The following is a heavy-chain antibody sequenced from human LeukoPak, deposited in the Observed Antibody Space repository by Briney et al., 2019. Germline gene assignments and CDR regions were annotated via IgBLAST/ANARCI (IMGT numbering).Heavy chain of an antibody. D-gene: IGHD5-18*01. V-gene: IGHV4-59*01. CDR1: GGSISSYY. CDR3: ARINGEIQPHYFDY. J-gene: IGHJ4*02. CDR2: IYYSGST. Sequence: ASETLSLTCTVSGGSISSYYWSWIRQPPGKGLEWIGYIYYSGSTNYNPSLKSRVTISVDTSKNQFSLKLSSVTAADTAVYYCARINGEIQPHYFDYWGQGTLVTVSS.